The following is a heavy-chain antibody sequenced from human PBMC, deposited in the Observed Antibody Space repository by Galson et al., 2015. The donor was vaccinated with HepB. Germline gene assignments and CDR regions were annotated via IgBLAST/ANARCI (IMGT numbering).Heavy chain of an antibody. Sequence: SETLSLTCTVSGGSISSSSYYWGWIRQPPGKGLEWIGSIYYSGSTYYNPSLKSRVTISVDTSKNQFSLKLSSVTAADTAVYYCARREDYADDYWGQGTLVTVSS. J-gene: IGHJ4*02. CDR3: ARREDYADDY. CDR1: GGSISSSSYY. CDR2: IYYSGST. D-gene: IGHD3-16*01. V-gene: IGHV4-39*01.